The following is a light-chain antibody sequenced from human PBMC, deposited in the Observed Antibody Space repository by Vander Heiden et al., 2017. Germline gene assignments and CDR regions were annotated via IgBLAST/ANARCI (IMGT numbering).Light chain of an antibody. CDR1: SSALGGYNS. Sequence: QSALTQPASVSGSPGQSITISCTGPSSALGGYNSVSWYQQLPGKAPKLMIYEVSNRPSGVFNRFSGSKSGNTASLTISGLQTEDEGDYYCSSYTRNTTLVFGGGTKVTVL. J-gene: IGLJ2*01. CDR2: EVS. CDR3: SSYTRNTTLV. V-gene: IGLV2-14*01.